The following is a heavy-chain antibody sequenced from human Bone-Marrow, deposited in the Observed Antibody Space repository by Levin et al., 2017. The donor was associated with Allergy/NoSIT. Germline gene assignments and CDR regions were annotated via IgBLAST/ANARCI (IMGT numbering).Heavy chain of an antibody. J-gene: IGHJ6*02. CDR1: GITFTGSA. Sequence: KISCKASGITFTGSAVQWVRQARGQRLEWIGWIVVGSGNRNQAQKFQERVTITWDMSTSTSYMELSSLRSEDTAVYYCAADLYYDFWSGYYYTMDVWGQGTTVTVSS. V-gene: IGHV1-58*01. CDR2: IVVGSGNR. D-gene: IGHD3-3*01. CDR3: AADLYYDFWSGYYYTMDV.